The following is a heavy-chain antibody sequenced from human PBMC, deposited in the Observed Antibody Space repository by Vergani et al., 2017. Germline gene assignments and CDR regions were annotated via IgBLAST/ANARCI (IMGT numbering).Heavy chain of an antibody. CDR2: IFSNDEK. V-gene: IGHV2-26*01. D-gene: IGHD3-9*01. J-gene: IGHJ6*02. Sequence: QVTLKESGPVLVKPTETLTLTCTVSGFSLSNARMGVSWIRQPPGKALEWLAHIFSNDEKSYSTSLKSRLTISKDTSKSQVVLTMTNMDPVDTATYYCARVKLXYFADYYYYYGMDVWGQGTTVTVSS. CDR1: GFSLSNARMG. CDR3: ARVKLXYFADYYYYYGMDV.